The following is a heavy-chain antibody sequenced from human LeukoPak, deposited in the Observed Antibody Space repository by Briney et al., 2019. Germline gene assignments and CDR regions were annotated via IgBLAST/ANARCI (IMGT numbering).Heavy chain of an antibody. Sequence: ASVTVSCKASGYTFTGYYMHWVRQAPGQGLEWMGWINPNSGGTNYAQKFQGRVTMTRNTSISTAYMELSSLRSEDTAVYYCARERRSGWFDPWGQGTLVTVSS. CDR1: GYTFTGYY. CDR2: INPNSGGT. D-gene: IGHD5-24*01. V-gene: IGHV1-2*02. J-gene: IGHJ5*02. CDR3: ARERRSGWFDP.